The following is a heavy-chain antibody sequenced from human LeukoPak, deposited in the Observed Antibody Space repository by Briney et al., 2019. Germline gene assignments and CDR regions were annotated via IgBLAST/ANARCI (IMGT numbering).Heavy chain of an antibody. CDR3: AKDSSDYYFDY. CDR1: GGSISSHY. V-gene: IGHV4-59*11. J-gene: IGHJ4*02. CDR2: IYYSGST. Sequence: PSETLSLTCTVSGGSISSHYWSWIRQSPGKGLEWIGYIYYSGSTNYNPSLKSRVTISVDTSKNQFSLKLSSVTAADTAVYYCAKDSSDYYFDYWGQGTLVTVSS. D-gene: IGHD3-22*01.